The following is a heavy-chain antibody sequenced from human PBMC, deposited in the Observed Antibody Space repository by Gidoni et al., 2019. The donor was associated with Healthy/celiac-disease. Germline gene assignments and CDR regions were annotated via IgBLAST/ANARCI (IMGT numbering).Heavy chain of an antibody. D-gene: IGHD5-12*01. CDR3: ASNSGGYSGYDSGYFDL. J-gene: IGHJ2*01. CDR2: IYHSGST. CDR1: GGSISRSNW. Sequence: QVQLQESGPGLVKPSGTLSLTCAVSGGSISRSNWWSWVRHPPGKGLEWIGEIYHSGSTNYNPSLKSRVTISVDKSKNQFSLKLSSVTAADTAVYYCASNSGGYSGYDSGYFDLWGRGTLVTVSS. V-gene: IGHV4-4*02.